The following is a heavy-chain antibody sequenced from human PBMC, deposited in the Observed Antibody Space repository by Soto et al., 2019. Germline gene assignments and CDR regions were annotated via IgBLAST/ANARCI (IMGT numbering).Heavy chain of an antibody. J-gene: IGHJ3*02. D-gene: IGHD1-26*01. Sequence: PGGSLRLSCAASGFTFSNYEMNWVRQAPGKGLEWVSYVTSSGDTIYYADSVKGRFTVSRDNANNSLYLQMNSLRADDTAVYYCTREILLSGDAFDIWGQGTMVTVT. CDR2: VTSSGDTI. V-gene: IGHV3-48*03. CDR3: TREILLSGDAFDI. CDR1: GFTFSNYE.